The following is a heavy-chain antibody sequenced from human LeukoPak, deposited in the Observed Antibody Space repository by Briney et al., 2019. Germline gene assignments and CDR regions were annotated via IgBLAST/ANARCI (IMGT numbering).Heavy chain of an antibody. Sequence: SGGSLRLSCAASGFTFSSYSMNWVRQAPGKGLEWVSSISSSSSYIYYADSVKGRFTISRDNAKNSLYLQMNSLRAEDTALYYCAKDDAPRLIVGAIGYWGQGTLVTVSS. CDR1: GFTFSSYS. V-gene: IGHV3-21*04. CDR3: AKDDAPRLIVGAIGY. D-gene: IGHD1-26*01. J-gene: IGHJ4*02. CDR2: ISSSSSYI.